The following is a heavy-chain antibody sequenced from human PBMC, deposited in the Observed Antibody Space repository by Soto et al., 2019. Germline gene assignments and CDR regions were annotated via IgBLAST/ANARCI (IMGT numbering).Heavy chain of an antibody. Sequence: EVQLVESGGGLVKPGGSLRLSCAGSGFTFNAYAMNWVRQAPGGGLEWVSSISSTSTYIYYADSVQGRFTISRDNAKNFLFLQLNSLRAEDKAVYYCARGYRGVPSQYEVNDAFDVWGRGTMVTVSS. J-gene: IGHJ3*01. CDR3: ARGYRGVPSQYEVNDAFDV. D-gene: IGHD3-10*01. CDR2: ISSTSTYI. CDR1: GFTFNAYA. V-gene: IGHV3-21*01.